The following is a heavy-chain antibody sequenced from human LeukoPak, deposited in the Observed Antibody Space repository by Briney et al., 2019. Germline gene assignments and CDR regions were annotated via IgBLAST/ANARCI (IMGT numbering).Heavy chain of an antibody. D-gene: IGHD3-22*01. J-gene: IGHJ3*02. CDR2: IWYDGSYQ. Sequence: GGSLRLSCAASGFTFSSYGMHWVRQAPGKGLEWVAVIWYDGSYQYYADSVRGRFTISRDNSKNTLYLQMNSLRAEGTAVYYCARRLVVITTRIDAFDIWGQGTMVTVSS. V-gene: IGHV3-33*01. CDR3: ARRLVVITTRIDAFDI. CDR1: GFTFSSYG.